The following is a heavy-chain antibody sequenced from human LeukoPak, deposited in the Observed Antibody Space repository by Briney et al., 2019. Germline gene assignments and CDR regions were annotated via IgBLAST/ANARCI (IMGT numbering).Heavy chain of an antibody. J-gene: IGHJ4*02. Sequence: PGGSLRLSCAASGFTFTTYWMGWVRQAPGKGLEWVGRIKSKTDGGTTDYAAPVKGRFTISRDDSKNTLYLQMNSLKTEDTAVYYCTTRGYSYGPICYWGQGTLVTVSS. CDR2: IKSKTDGGTT. D-gene: IGHD5-18*01. CDR3: TTRGYSYGPICY. V-gene: IGHV3-15*01. CDR1: GFTFTTYW.